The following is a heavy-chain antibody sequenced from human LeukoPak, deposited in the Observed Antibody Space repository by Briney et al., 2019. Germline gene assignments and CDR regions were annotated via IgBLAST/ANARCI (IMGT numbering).Heavy chain of an antibody. Sequence: GGSLRLSCAASGFGFSSYAMLWLRQAPGKGLEWVAAISTDGSNKYYADSVKGRFTFYRDNSKNTLYLQMNSLRAEDTATYYCARVQSGSDAFDIWGQGTMVTVSS. D-gene: IGHD2-15*01. V-gene: IGHV3-30-3*01. CDR3: ARVQSGSDAFDI. J-gene: IGHJ3*02. CDR1: GFGFSSYA. CDR2: ISTDGSNK.